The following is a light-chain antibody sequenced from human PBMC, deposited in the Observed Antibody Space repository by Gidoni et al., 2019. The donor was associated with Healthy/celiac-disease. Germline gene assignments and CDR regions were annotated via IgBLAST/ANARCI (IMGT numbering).Light chain of an antibody. V-gene: IGKV4-1*01. CDR2: WAS. Sequence: DIVMTQSPDSLAVSLGERATINCKYSQSVLYSSNNKNYLAWYQQKPGQPPKLLIYWASTRESGFPDRFSGSGSGTDFTLTISSLQAEDVAVYYCQQYYSTPPWTFGQGTKVEIK. CDR1: QSVLYSSNNKNY. CDR3: QQYYSTPPWT. J-gene: IGKJ1*01.